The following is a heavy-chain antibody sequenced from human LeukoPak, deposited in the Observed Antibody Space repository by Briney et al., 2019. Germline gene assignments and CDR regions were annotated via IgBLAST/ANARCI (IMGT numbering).Heavy chain of an antibody. J-gene: IGHJ4*02. CDR3: ARHVVAVGFDY. Sequence: PGGSLRLSCAASGFTFSTYTMNWVRHAPGKGLEWVSSITSSSSYIYYADSVKGRFTISRDNAKNSLYLQMNSLRVEDTAVYYCARHVVAVGFDYWGQGTLVTVSS. CDR1: GFTFSTYT. V-gene: IGHV3-21*01. D-gene: IGHD3-22*01. CDR2: ITSSSSYI.